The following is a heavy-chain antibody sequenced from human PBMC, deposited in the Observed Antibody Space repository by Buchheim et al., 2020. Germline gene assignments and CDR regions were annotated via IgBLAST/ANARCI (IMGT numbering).Heavy chain of an antibody. D-gene: IGHD2/OR15-2a*01. CDR2: ISYDGSNK. V-gene: IGHV3-30*18. Sequence: QVQLVESGGGVVQPGRSLRLSCAASGFTFSSYGMHWVRQAPGKGLEWVAVISYDGSNKYYADSVKGRFTISRDNSKNTLYLQMKSLRAEDTAVYYCAKTTYGVTKHENYYVHMDVWGKGTT. CDR1: GFTFSSYG. J-gene: IGHJ6*03. CDR3: AKTTYGVTKHENYYVHMDV.